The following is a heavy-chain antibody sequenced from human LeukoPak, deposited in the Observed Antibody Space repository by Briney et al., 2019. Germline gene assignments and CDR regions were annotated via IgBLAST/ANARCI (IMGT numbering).Heavy chain of an antibody. CDR3: ARVGGAYDSDGGY. D-gene: IGHD5-12*01. J-gene: IGHJ4*02. CDR2: INPSGGGT. CDR1: GYTFINYY. V-gene: IGHV1-46*01. Sequence: ASVKVSCKASGYTFINYYLHWVRQAPGQGLEWMGIINPSGGGTSYAPKFRGRVTVTRDTSTSTVYMELSSLRSEDTAVYYCARVGGAYDSDGGYWGQGTLVTVSS.